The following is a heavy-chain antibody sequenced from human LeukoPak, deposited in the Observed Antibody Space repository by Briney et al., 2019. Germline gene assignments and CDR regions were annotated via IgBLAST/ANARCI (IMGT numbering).Heavy chain of an antibody. CDR2: IRRKAHGGTT. D-gene: IGHD3-22*01. J-gene: IGHJ4*02. CDR1: GFTFGDYA. CDR3: TRVTYYYDNSGYFHFDS. Sequence: SGGSLRLSCTTSGFTFGDYAMSWVRQAPGKGLEWVSFIRRKAHGGTTEYAASVKGRFSSSRDDSKSIAYLQMNSLKTEDTAVYFCTRVTYYYDNSGYFHFDSWGQGSLVTVSP. V-gene: IGHV3-49*04.